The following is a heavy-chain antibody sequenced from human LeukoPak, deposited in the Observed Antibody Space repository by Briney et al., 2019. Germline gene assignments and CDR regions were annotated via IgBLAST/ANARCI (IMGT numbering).Heavy chain of an antibody. CDR2: ISYDGSNK. CDR1: GFTFSSYG. Sequence: PGRSPRLTCAASGFTFSSYGMHWVRQAPGKGLEWVAVISYDGSNKYYADSVKGRFTISRDDSKNTLYVQMNSLRVDDAAVYYCAKDSGYASAFDIWGQGTMVTVSS. D-gene: IGHD5-12*01. CDR3: AKDSGYASAFDI. J-gene: IGHJ3*02. V-gene: IGHV3-30*18.